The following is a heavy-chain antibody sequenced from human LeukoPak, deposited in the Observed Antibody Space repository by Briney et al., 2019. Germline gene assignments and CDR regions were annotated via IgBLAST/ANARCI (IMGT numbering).Heavy chain of an antibody. J-gene: IGHJ4*02. CDR3: ASGKETSMAQGY. CDR2: IYSGGSI. D-gene: IGHD5-18*01. V-gene: IGHV3-23*03. Sequence: GGSLRLSCAASGFTFSSYAMSWVRQAPGKGLEWVSVIYSGGSIYYADSVKGRFTISRDISKNTVDLQLNSLRAEDTAVYYCASGKETSMAQGYWGQGTLVTVSS. CDR1: GFTFSSYA.